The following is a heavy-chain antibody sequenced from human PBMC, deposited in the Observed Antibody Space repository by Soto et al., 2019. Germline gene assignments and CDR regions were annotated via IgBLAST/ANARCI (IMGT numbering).Heavy chain of an antibody. J-gene: IGHJ4*02. CDR1: GYSFTSYW. CDR3: ARVYYYDRSAIFGY. D-gene: IGHD3-22*01. V-gene: IGHV5-51*01. CDR2: IYPGDSDT. Sequence: PGESLKISCKGSGYSFTSYWIGWVRQMPGKGPEWMGIIYPGDSDTRYSPSFQGQVTISRDNAKNSLYLQMNSLRDEDTAVYYCARVYYYDRSAIFGYWGQGTLVTVSS.